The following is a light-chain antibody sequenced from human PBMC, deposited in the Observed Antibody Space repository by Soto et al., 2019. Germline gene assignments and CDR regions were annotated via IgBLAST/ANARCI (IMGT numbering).Light chain of an antibody. CDR3: SSYTSTNFVI. J-gene: IGLJ2*01. V-gene: IGLV2-14*03. Sequence: QSALTQPASVSGSPGQSITISCTGSSSDIGDYKYVSWYKHHPGKAPKLMIYDVSNRPSGVSNRFSGSKSGNTASLTTSGLQAEDEADYYCSSYTSTNFVIFGGGTQLTVL. CDR1: SSDIGDYKY. CDR2: DVS.